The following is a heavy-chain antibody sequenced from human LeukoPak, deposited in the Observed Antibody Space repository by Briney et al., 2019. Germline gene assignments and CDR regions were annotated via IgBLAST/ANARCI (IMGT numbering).Heavy chain of an antibody. J-gene: IGHJ3*01. V-gene: IGHV4-4*07. CDR1: GGSISSYY. CDR3: GTSRKSRERWFAFDF. CDR2: IYTSGSN. D-gene: IGHD1-26*01. Sequence: SETLSLTXTVSGGSISSYYWSWIRQPAGKGLEWIGRIYTSGSNNYHPSLKSLLTISVKTSKNQFSLKMSPVTAATTAVYYWGTSRKSRERWFAFDFWGQGTMVTVSS.